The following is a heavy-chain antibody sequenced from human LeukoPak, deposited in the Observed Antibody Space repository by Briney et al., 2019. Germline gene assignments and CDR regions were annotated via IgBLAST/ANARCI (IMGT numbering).Heavy chain of an antibody. V-gene: IGHV3-23*01. J-gene: IGHJ4*02. CDR3: AKGAQLLWFGELSPRDYFDY. D-gene: IGHD3-10*01. Sequence: GGSLRLSCAASGFTFSDYAMSWVRPAPGKGLEWVSTISASGGSTYYADSVKGRFTISRDNSENTLYLQMNSLRAEDTAVYYCAKGAQLLWFGELSPRDYFDYWGQGTLVTVSS. CDR2: ISASGGST. CDR1: GFTFSDYA.